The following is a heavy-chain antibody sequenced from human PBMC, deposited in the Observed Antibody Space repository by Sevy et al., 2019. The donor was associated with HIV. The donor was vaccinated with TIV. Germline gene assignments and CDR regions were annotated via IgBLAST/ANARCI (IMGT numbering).Heavy chain of an antibody. CDR1: GGSISSYY. Sequence: SETLSLTCTVSGGSISSYYWSWIRQPPGKGLEWIGYIYYSGSTNYNPSLKSRVSISLDTSRNQFSLNLRSVTAADTALSYCAREERSGTYYFDSWGQGTLVTVSS. CDR2: IYYSGST. J-gene: IGHJ4*02. D-gene: IGHD1-26*01. V-gene: IGHV4-59*01. CDR3: AREERSGTYYFDS.